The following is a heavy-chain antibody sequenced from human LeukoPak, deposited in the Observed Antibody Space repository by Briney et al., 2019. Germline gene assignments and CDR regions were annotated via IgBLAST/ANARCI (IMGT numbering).Heavy chain of an antibody. V-gene: IGHV4-39*01. D-gene: IGHD3-10*01. Sequence: SETLSLTCTVSGGSISSSSYYWGWIRQPPGKGLEWIGSIYYSGSTYYKPSLKSRVTISVDTSKNQFSLKLSSVTAADTAVYYCARRLVLWFGELFDYWGQGTLVTVSS. CDR1: GGSISSSSYY. J-gene: IGHJ4*02. CDR3: ARRLVLWFGELFDY. CDR2: IYYSGST.